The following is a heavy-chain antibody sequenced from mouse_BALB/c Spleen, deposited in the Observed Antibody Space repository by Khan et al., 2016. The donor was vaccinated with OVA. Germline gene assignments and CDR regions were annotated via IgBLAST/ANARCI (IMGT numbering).Heavy chain of an antibody. CDR3: ARGHYRYGGSWFAY. V-gene: IGHV1-18*01. J-gene: IGHJ3*01. CDR2: VNPNNGGT. Sequence: EVKLQQSGPELVKPGASVKIPCKASGYTFTDYNMDWVKQSHGKSLEWIGDVNPNNGGTIYNQKFKGKATLTVDKSSSTAYMELRSLTSEDTAVYYCARGHYRYGGSWFAYWGQGTLVTVSA. D-gene: IGHD2-14*01. CDR1: GYTFTDYN.